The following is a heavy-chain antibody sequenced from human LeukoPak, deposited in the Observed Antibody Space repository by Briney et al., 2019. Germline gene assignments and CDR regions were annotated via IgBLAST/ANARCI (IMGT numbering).Heavy chain of an antibody. Sequence: GGSLRLSCAASGFTFNSYAMTWVRQAPGKGLEWVSVISGFGGTTYYADSVKGRFIISRDNSKNTLYLQMNSPRAEDTAVYYCAREPSGSPGVYYGMDVWGQGTTVTVSS. V-gene: IGHV3-23*01. CDR2: ISGFGGTT. CDR1: GFTFNSYA. J-gene: IGHJ6*02. CDR3: AREPSGSPGVYYGMDV. D-gene: IGHD1-26*01.